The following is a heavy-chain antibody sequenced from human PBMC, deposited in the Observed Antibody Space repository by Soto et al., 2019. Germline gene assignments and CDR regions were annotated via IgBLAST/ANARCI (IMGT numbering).Heavy chain of an antibody. D-gene: IGHD3-3*01. CDR2: ISAYNGNT. CDR1: GYTFTSYG. J-gene: IGHJ3*01. Sequence: ASVKVSCKASGYTFTSYGISWVRQAPGHGLEWMGWISAYNGNTNFAQKLQDRVTMTTDTSTSTAYMELRSLRSDDTAVYYCARDRITIFGEQADAFDLWGQGTMVTVSS. CDR3: ARDRITIFGEQADAFDL. V-gene: IGHV1-18*01.